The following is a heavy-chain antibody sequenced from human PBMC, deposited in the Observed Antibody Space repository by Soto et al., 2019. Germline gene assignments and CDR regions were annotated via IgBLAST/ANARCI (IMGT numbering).Heavy chain of an antibody. CDR3: ASHIVVVTATYYYFYGMDV. D-gene: IGHD2-21*02. Sequence: SLKVSCTDSGGTFSSYAISWVRQAPGQGLEWMGGIIPIFGTANYTQKFQGRVTITADKSTSTAYMELSSLRSEDTAVYYCASHIVVVTATYYYFYGMDVWGQVTTVTVSS. V-gene: IGHV1-69*06. J-gene: IGHJ6*02. CDR2: IIPIFGTA. CDR1: GGTFSSYA.